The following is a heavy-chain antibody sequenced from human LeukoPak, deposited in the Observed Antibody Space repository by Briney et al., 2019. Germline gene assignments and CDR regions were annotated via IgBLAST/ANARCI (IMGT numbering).Heavy chain of an antibody. CDR3: TRARGAVAGMMFDY. J-gene: IGHJ4*02. Sequence: GGSLRLSCTASGFTFGDYAMSWVRQAPGKGLEWVGFIRSKAYGGTTEYAASAKGRFTISRDDSKSIAYLQMNSLKTEDTAVYYCTRARGAVAGMMFDYWGQGTLVTVSS. V-gene: IGHV3-49*04. D-gene: IGHD6-19*01. CDR2: IRSKAYGGTT. CDR1: GFTFGDYA.